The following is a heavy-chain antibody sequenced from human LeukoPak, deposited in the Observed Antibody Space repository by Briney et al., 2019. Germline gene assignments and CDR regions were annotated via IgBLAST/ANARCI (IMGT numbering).Heavy chain of an antibody. D-gene: IGHD5-24*01. V-gene: IGHV3-21*01. J-gene: IGHJ4*02. CDR3: ARDGGDGRDDAFGI. Sequence: GGSLRLSCAASGFTFSSYSMNWVRQAPGKGLEWVSPISSSSSYIYYADSVKGRFTISRDNAKNSLYLQMNSLRAEDTAVYYCARDGGDGRDDAFGIWGQGTLVTVSS. CDR2: ISSSSSYI. CDR1: GFTFSSYS.